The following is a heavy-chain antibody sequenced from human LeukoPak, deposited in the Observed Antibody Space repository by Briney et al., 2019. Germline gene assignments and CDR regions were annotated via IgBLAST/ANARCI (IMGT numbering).Heavy chain of an antibody. Sequence: GSSVKVSCKASGYTFTSYAMHWVRQAPGQRLEWMGWINAGNGNTKYSQKFQGRVTITRDTSASTAYMELSSLGSEDTAVYYCARGLWEGFGEPYLDYWGQGTLVTVSS. CDR2: INAGNGNT. J-gene: IGHJ4*02. D-gene: IGHD3-10*01. CDR3: ARGLWEGFGEPYLDY. CDR1: GYTFTSYA. V-gene: IGHV1-3*01.